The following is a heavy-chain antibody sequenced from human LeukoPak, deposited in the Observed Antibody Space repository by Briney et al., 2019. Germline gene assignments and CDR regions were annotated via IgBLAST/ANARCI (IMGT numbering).Heavy chain of an antibody. V-gene: IGHV4-34*01. CDR3: AQYYYDSSGYQGDL. D-gene: IGHD3-22*01. CDR2: INHSGCT. CDR1: GGSFSGYY. Sequence: SETLSLTCAVYGGSFSGYYWSWIRQPPGKGLEWIGEINHSGCTNYNPSLKSRVTISVDTSKNQFSLKLSSVTAADTAVYYCAQYYYDSSGYQGDLWGRGTLVTVSS. J-gene: IGHJ2*01.